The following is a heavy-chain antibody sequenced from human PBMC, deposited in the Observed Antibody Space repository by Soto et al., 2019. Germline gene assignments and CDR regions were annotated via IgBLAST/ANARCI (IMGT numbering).Heavy chain of an antibody. D-gene: IGHD3-10*01. Sequence: QVQLQQWGAGLLKPSETLSLTCAVYGGSCSGYKWSWIRQTPGKGLECIGEINHTGNINYNPSLKSRLPILLDASNKEFAVKLRAENAAASAVYCCVRGLILWFGELSLRGGYCSSMGAWCKGNTVTVSS. J-gene: IGHJ6*04. CDR3: VRGLILWFGELSLRGGYCSSMGA. CDR1: GGSCSGYK. V-gene: IGHV4-34*01. CDR2: INHTGNI.